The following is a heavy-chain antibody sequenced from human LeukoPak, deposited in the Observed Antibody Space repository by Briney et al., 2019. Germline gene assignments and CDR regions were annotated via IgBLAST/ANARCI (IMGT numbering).Heavy chain of an antibody. CDR2: MWYDGSNK. Sequence: PGRSLRLSCAASGFTFSSYGMHWVRQAPGKGLEWVAVMWYDGSNKYYADSVKGRFTISRDNSKNALYLQMNSLRAEDTAVYCCAREAYCSSTSCYFDYWGQGTLVTVSS. CDR1: GFTFSSYG. D-gene: IGHD2-2*01. CDR3: AREAYCSSTSCYFDY. V-gene: IGHV3-33*01. J-gene: IGHJ4*02.